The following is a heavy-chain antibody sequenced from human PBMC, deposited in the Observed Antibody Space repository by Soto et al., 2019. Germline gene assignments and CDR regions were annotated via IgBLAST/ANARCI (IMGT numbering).Heavy chain of an antibody. J-gene: IGHJ6*02. Sequence: GGSLRLSCAASGFTFSSYGMHWVRQAPGKGLEWVAVISYDGSNKYYADSVKGRFTISRDNSKNTLYLQMNSLRAEDTAVYYCAKGRGGYCSGGSCYSHIYYYGMDVWGHGTTVTVSS. V-gene: IGHV3-30*18. CDR2: ISYDGSNK. CDR3: AKGRGGYCSGGSCYSHIYYYGMDV. D-gene: IGHD2-15*01. CDR1: GFTFSSYG.